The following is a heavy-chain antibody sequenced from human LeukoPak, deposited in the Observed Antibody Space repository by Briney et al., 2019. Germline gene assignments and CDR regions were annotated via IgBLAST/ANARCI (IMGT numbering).Heavy chain of an antibody. CDR3: ARDPPYYFDAQPPNWFDP. CDR2: ISAYNGNT. CDR1: GYTFTSYG. D-gene: IGHD3-9*01. V-gene: IGHV1-18*01. J-gene: IGHJ5*02. Sequence: GASVKVSCKASGYTFTSYGISWVRQAPGQRLEWMGWISAYNGNTNYAQKLQGRVTMTTDTSTSTAYMELRSLRSDDTAVYYCARDPPYYFDAQPPNWFDPWGQGTLVIVSS.